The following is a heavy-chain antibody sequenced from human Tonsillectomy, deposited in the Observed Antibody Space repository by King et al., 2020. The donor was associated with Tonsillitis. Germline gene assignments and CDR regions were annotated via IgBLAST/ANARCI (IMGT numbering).Heavy chain of an antibody. V-gene: IGHV4-59*01. D-gene: IGHD6-13*01. Sequence: VQLQESGPGLVKPSETLSLTCTVSGGSISSYYWSWIRQPPGKGLEWIGYIYYSGSTNYNPSLKSRVTISVDTSKNQFSLTLSSVTAADTAVYYCARDIGIAAAGGFDYWGQGTLVTVSS. CDR1: GGSISSYY. CDR2: IYYSGST. J-gene: IGHJ4*02. CDR3: ARDIGIAAAGGFDY.